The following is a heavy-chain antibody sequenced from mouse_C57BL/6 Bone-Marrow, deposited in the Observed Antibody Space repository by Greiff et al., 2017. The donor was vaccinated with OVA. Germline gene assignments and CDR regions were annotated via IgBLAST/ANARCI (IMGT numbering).Heavy chain of an antibody. CDR3: ARSTMVTRAGFAY. Sequence: VQLQQSGAELARPGASVKLSCKASGYTFTSYGISWVKQRTGQGLEWIGEIYPRSGNTYYNEKFKGKATLTADKSSSTAYMELRSLTSEDSAVYFCARSTMVTRAGFAYWGQGTLVTVSA. CDR1: GYTFTSYG. D-gene: IGHD2-2*01. V-gene: IGHV1-81*01. J-gene: IGHJ3*01. CDR2: IYPRSGNT.